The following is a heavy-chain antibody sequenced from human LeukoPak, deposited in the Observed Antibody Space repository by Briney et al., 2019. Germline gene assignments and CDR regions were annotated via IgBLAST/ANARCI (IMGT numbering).Heavy chain of an antibody. CDR2: IMQDGSYN. Sequence: GGSLRLSCVASGFTFSNYWMSWVRQAPGKGLEWVANIMQDGSYNHYVDSVKGRFTISRDNAKNSLYLQMNSLRAEDTAVYYCARDLRYYYYYGMDVWGQGTTVTVSS. J-gene: IGHJ6*02. V-gene: IGHV3-7*01. D-gene: IGHD4-17*01. CDR1: GFTFSNYW. CDR3: ARDLRYYYYYGMDV.